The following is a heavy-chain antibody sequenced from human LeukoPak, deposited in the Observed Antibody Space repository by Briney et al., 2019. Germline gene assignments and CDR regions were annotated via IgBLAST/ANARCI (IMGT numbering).Heavy chain of an antibody. CDR2: ISGSGGST. V-gene: IGHV3-23*01. Sequence: GGSLRLSCAASGFTFSDYYMSWVRQAPGKGLEWVSAISGSGGSTYYADSVKGRFTISRDNSKNTLYLQMNSLRAEDTAIYYCAKDLAYDSSDYHVIFDCWGQGTLVTVSS. J-gene: IGHJ4*02. CDR3: AKDLAYDSSDYHVIFDC. CDR1: GFTFSDYY. D-gene: IGHD3-22*01.